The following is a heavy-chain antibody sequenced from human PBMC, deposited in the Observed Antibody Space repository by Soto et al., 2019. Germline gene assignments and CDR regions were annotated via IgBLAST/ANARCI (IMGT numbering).Heavy chain of an antibody. CDR1: GFIFSDYA. Sequence: HPGGSLRLSCSVSGFIFSDYAMHWVRQAPGKGLEYASAISSNGGTTYYAGSVKGRFTISRDNSKKTLYLQMSSLRPEDTAVYYCVKSLFRDDVFDIWGQGTMVTVPS. CDR2: ISSNGGTT. V-gene: IGHV3-64D*06. D-gene: IGHD2-15*01. CDR3: VKSLFRDDVFDI. J-gene: IGHJ3*02.